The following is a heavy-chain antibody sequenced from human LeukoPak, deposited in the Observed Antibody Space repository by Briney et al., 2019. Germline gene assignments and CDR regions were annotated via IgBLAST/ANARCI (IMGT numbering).Heavy chain of an antibody. CDR3: ARADFDSTGYYNALDI. V-gene: IGHV3-74*01. D-gene: IGHD3-22*01. Sequence: GGSLRLSCAASVFTFSSYWMHWVRQAPGKGLVWVSRIKSDVSSTSYADSVKGRFTISRDNAKNTLYLQMNSLRAEDTAVYYCARADFDSTGYYNALDIRGQGTMVTVSS. J-gene: IGHJ3*02. CDR2: IKSDVSST. CDR1: VFTFSSYW.